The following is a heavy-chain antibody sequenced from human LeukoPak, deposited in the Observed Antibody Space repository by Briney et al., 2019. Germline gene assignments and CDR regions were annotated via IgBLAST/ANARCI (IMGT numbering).Heavy chain of an antibody. D-gene: IGHD2-2*01. CDR3: ARDPSPYCSSTSCYAFDI. V-gene: IGHV3-21*01. CDR1: GFTFSSYS. Sequence: GGSLRLSCAASGFTFSSYSMNWVRQAPGKGLEWVSSISISSSYIYYADSVKGRFTISRDNAKNSLYLQMNSLRAEDTAVYYCARDPSPYCSSTSCYAFDIWGQGTLVTVSS. J-gene: IGHJ3*02. CDR2: ISISSSYI.